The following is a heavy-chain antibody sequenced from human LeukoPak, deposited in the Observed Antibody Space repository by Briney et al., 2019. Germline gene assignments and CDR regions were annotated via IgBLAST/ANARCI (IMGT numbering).Heavy chain of an antibody. CDR1: GGSFSGYY. V-gene: IGHV4-34*01. CDR2: INHSGST. CDR3: ARVGPRGVVVAATRNWFDP. Sequence: SETLSLTCAVYGGSFSGYYWSWIRQPPGKGLEWIGEINHSGSTNYNPSLKSRVTISVDTSKNQFSLKLSSVTAADTAVYYCARVGPRGVVVAATRNWFDPWGQGTLVTVSS. J-gene: IGHJ5*02. D-gene: IGHD2-15*01.